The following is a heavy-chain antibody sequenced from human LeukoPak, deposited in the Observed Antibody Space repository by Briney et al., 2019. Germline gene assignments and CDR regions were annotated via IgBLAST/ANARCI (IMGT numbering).Heavy chain of an antibody. Sequence: TGGSLRLSCAASGFTFSDYYMAWVRQAPGKGLEWVANIKQDGSEKYYVDSVKGRFTISRDNAKNSLSLQMNSLRAEDTAVYYCARQRGSGCLDYWGQGTLVTVSS. CDR2: IKQDGSEK. J-gene: IGHJ4*02. V-gene: IGHV3-7*01. D-gene: IGHD6-19*01. CDR3: ARQRGSGCLDY. CDR1: GFTFSDYY.